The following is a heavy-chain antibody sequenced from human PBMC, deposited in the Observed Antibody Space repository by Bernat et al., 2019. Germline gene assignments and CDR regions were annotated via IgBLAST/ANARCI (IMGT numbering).Heavy chain of an antibody. J-gene: IGHJ4*02. CDR3: ARVPQKIVVVVAATCDY. V-gene: IGHV3-21*01. CDR2: ISSSSSYI. CDR1: GFTFSSYS. D-gene: IGHD2-15*01. Sequence: EVQLVESGGGLVKPGGSLRLSCAASGFTFSSYSMNWVRQAPGKGLEWVSSISSSSSYIYYADSVKGRFTISRDNAKHSLYLQMNSLRAEDTAVYYCARVPQKIVVVVAATCDYWGQGTLVTVSS.